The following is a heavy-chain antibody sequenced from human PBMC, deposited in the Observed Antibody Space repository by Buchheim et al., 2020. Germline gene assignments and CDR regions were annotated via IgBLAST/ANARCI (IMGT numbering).Heavy chain of an antibody. CDR1: GFTFSDSY. CDR2: ISSSSRFT. D-gene: IGHD4-23*01. Sequence: QVQLVESGGGLVKPGGSLRLSCAASGFTFSDSYMSWIRQAPGKGLEWVSYISSSSRFTNFADSVRGRFTISRDNAKNSLYLQMNSLRAEDTAVYYCARDRHDYGGPYYFDYWGQGTL. CDR3: ARDRHDYGGPYYFDY. V-gene: IGHV3-11*06. J-gene: IGHJ4*02.